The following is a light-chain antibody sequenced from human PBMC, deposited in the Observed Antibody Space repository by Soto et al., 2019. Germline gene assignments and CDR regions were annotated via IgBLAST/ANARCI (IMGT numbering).Light chain of an antibody. CDR1: QGINHY. V-gene: IGKV1-9*01. J-gene: IGKJ2*01. Sequence: DIQLTQSPSFLSASVGDRVTITCRASQGINHYLAWYQQKPGKAPKLLIYAASTLQSGVPSRFSGSGSGTEFTLTISSLQPEDCTTYYCQQRNSYPYTFGQGTKLEIK. CDR2: AAS. CDR3: QQRNSYPYT.